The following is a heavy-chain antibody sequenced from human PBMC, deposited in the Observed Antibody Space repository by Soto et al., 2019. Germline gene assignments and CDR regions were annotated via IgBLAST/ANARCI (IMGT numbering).Heavy chain of an antibody. CDR1: GFTFSSYS. Sequence: EVQLVESGGGLVKPGGSLRLSFAASGFTFSSYSMNWVRQAPGKGLEWASSISSSSSYIYYADSVKGRFTISRDTAKNSLNLQMNSLRAEDTAVYYCARDPYSIVGARRWCWGQVTPFTVSS. J-gene: IGHJ4*02. D-gene: IGHD1-26*01. CDR2: ISSSSSYI. V-gene: IGHV3-21*01. CDR3: ARDPYSIVGARRWC.